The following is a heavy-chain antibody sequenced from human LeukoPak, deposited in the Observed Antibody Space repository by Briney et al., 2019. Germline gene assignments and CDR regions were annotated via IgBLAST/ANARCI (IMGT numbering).Heavy chain of an antibody. CDR3: AAGTAADF. V-gene: IGHV3-30-3*01. CDR1: GFTFSEHN. Sequence: PGGSLRLSCAASGFTFSEHNMHWVRQAPGKGLEWVALISSDGNKKYYAESVKGRFTISRDNAKSALYLQMHSLRLEDTAVYYCAAGTAADFWGQGTLVTVSS. D-gene: IGHD6-13*01. J-gene: IGHJ4*02. CDR2: ISSDGNKK.